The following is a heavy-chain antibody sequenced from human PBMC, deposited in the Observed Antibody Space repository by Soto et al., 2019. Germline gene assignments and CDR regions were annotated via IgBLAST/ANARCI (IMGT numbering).Heavy chain of an antibody. J-gene: IGHJ3*02. CDR3: ARIGGCSGGSCYSDDAFDI. Sequence: HGESLKISCKGSGYSFTSYWIGWVRQMPGKGLEWMGIIYPGDSDTRYSPSFQGQVTISADKSISTAYLQWSSLKASDTAMYYCARIGGCSGGSCYSDDAFDIWGQGTMVTVSS. CDR2: IYPGDSDT. CDR1: GYSFTSYW. V-gene: IGHV5-51*01. D-gene: IGHD2-15*01.